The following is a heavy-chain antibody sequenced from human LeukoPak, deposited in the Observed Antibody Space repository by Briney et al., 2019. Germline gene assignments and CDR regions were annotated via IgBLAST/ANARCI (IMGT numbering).Heavy chain of an antibody. J-gene: IGHJ4*02. CDR1: GASISSSSSY. CDR2: ISYSGST. D-gene: IGHD3-10*01. V-gene: IGHV4-39*01. CDR3: ARLQPREFPYYFDY. Sequence: SETLSLTCTVSGASISSSSSYWGWIRQPPGKGLEWIGSISYSGSTYYNPSFKSRVTISVDTSKNQFSLKLSSVTAADTAVYYCARLQPREFPYYFDYWGQGTLVTVSS.